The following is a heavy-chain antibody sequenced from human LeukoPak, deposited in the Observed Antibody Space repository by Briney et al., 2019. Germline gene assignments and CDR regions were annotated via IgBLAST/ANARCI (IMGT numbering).Heavy chain of an antibody. J-gene: IGHJ4*02. V-gene: IGHV1-18*01. D-gene: IGHD3-9*01. Sequence: ASVKVSCKASGYTFTSYGISWVRQAPGQGLEWMGWISAYNGNTNYAQKLQGRVTVTSDMSTSTVYMELSSLRSEDTAVYYCARGYDILTGYLQFDYWGQGTLVTVSS. CDR1: GYTFTSYG. CDR3: ARGYDILTGYLQFDY. CDR2: ISAYNGNT.